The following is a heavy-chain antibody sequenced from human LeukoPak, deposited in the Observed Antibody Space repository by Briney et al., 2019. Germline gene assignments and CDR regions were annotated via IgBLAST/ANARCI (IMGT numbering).Heavy chain of an antibody. V-gene: IGHV4-59*01. J-gene: IGHJ3*01. CDR1: GDPIIGYY. CDR2: ISSSGSA. Sequence: SETLSLTCSVSGDPIIGYYWGWIRQPPGKGLEWIAHISSSGSAIYNPSLMSRVSMSVDTSKNQFSLRLTSVTAADTAVYYCAREWSGFDFWGQGTTVTVSS. CDR3: AREWSGFDF. D-gene: IGHD2-15*01.